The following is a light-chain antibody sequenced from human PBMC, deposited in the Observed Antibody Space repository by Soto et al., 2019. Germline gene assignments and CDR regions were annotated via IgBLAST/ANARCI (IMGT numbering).Light chain of an antibody. CDR2: GAS. V-gene: IGKV3-15*01. CDR3: QQYNNWPLT. CDR1: QSDSYN. Sequence: EIVMTQSPATLSVSPGERATLSCRASQSDSYNLAWYQQTPGQAPRLLIYGASTRATGIPARFSGSGSGTEFTLTISSLQSEDFAVYYCQQYNNWPLTFGGGTKVDIK. J-gene: IGKJ4*01.